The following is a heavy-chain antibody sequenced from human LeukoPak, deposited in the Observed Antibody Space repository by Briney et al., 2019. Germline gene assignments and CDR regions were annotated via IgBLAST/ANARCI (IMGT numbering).Heavy chain of an antibody. J-gene: IGHJ3*02. V-gene: IGHV1-2*02. Sequence: ALVKVSCKASGYTFTGYYMHWVRQAPGQGLEWMGWINPNSGGTNYAQKFQGRVTMTRDTSISTAYMELSRLRSDDTAVYYCARDRREVLRYFDWKDDAFDIWGQGTMVTVSS. D-gene: IGHD3-9*01. CDR1: GYTFTGYY. CDR2: INPNSGGT. CDR3: ARDRREVLRYFDWKDDAFDI.